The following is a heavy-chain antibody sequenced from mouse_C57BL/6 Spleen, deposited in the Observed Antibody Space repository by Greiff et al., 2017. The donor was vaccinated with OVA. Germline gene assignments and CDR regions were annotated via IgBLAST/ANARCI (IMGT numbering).Heavy chain of an antibody. CDR1: GYAFSSYW. Sequence: QVQLQQSGAELVKPGASVKISCKASGYAFSSYWMNWVKQRPGKGLEWIGQIYPGDGDTNYNGKFKGKATLTADTSSSTAYMQLSSLTSEDSAVYMCANYGSRHYWYLDDWGKGTTVTVSS. V-gene: IGHV1-80*01. CDR3: ANYGSRHYWYLDD. CDR2: IYPGDGDT. D-gene: IGHD1-1*01. J-gene: IGHJ1*03.